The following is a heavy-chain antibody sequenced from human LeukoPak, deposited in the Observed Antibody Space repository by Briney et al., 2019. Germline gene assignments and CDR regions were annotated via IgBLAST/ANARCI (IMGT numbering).Heavy chain of an antibody. CDR3: ATGSGNYDYVWGSYRFGRLGDH. V-gene: IGHV3-23*01. Sequence: PGGSLRLSCAASGFTFSSYAMSWVRQAPGKGLEWVSAISGSGGSTYYADSVKGRFTISRDNSKNTLYLQMNSLRAEDTAVYYCATGSGNYDYVWGSYRFGRLGDHWGQGTLVTVSS. CDR1: GFTFSSYA. D-gene: IGHD3-16*02. J-gene: IGHJ4*02. CDR2: ISGSGGST.